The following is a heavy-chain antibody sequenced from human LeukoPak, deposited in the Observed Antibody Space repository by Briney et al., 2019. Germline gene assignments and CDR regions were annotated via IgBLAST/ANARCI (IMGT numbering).Heavy chain of an antibody. CDR1: GFTFNDYT. D-gene: IGHD3-3*01. Sequence: GGSLRLSCAGSGFTFNDYTMTWVRQAPGKGLEWVSSITGDCNYIFYADSVKGRFTISRDNAQNSLFLELNSLRGEDTAVYYCARERNFYYFDYWGQGALVTVSS. CDR2: ITGDCNYI. V-gene: IGHV3-21*01. J-gene: IGHJ4*02. CDR3: ARERNFYYFDY.